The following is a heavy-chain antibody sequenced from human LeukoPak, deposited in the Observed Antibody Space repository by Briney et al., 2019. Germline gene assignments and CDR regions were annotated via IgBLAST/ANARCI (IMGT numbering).Heavy chain of an antibody. Sequence: GGSLRLSCAASGFSFSDYAMNWVRQAPGKGLEGVSSITGSGDSTYIADSVKGRFTIYRDNSKNTMYMQMNILRAEDTAVYYCAKGTLRSCSGARCYPFDYWGQGTLVNVSS. D-gene: IGHD2-15*01. CDR1: GFSFSDYA. V-gene: IGHV3-23*01. CDR3: AKGTLRSCSGARCYPFDY. CDR2: ITGSGDST. J-gene: IGHJ4*02.